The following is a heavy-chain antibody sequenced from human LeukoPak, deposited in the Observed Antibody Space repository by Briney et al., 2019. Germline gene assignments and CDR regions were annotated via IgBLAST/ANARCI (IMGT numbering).Heavy chain of an antibody. CDR1: GFAFSSNW. CDR3: ARGEVYSSGYSWFDP. J-gene: IGHJ5*02. D-gene: IGHD3-22*01. CDR2: INSGGSGT. Sequence: GGSLRLSCAASGFAFSSNWMHWVRQTPGKGLVWVSRINSGGSGTSYADSVKGRFTISRDNSKNTLYLQMNSLRAEDMAVYYCARGEVYSSGYSWFDPWGQGTLVTVSS. V-gene: IGHV3-74*01.